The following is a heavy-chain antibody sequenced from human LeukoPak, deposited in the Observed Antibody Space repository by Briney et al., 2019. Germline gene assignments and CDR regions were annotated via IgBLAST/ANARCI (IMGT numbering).Heavy chain of an antibody. V-gene: IGHV1-18*01. D-gene: IGHD2-2*01. CDR3: ARVGPYCSSTSCYPDY. CDR2: ISAYNGNT. Sequence: ASVKVSCKASGYTFTCYGISWVRQAPGQGLEWMGWISAYNGNTNYAQKLQGRVTMTTDTSTSTAYMELRSLRSDDTAVYYCARVGPYCSSTSCYPDYWGQGTLVTVSS. J-gene: IGHJ4*02. CDR1: GYTFTCYG.